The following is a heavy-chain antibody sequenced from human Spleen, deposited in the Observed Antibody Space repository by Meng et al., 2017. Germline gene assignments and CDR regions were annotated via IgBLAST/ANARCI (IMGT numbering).Heavy chain of an antibody. Sequence: QVQLKQWGAGLLKPSETLSPTCAVYGGSFSGYYWNWIRQPPGKGLEWIGEINHSGSTNYNPSLESRATISVDTSQNNLSLKLSSVTAADSAVYYCARGPTTMAHDFDYWGQGTLVTVSS. J-gene: IGHJ4*02. D-gene: IGHD4-11*01. CDR1: GGSFSGYY. CDR3: ARGPTTMAHDFDY. V-gene: IGHV4-34*01. CDR2: INHSGST.